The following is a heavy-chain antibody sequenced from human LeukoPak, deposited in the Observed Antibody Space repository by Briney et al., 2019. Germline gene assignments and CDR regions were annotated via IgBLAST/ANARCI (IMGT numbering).Heavy chain of an antibody. Sequence: SETLSLTCTVSGGSISNYYWSWIRQPPGKGLDWIGYIYYSGSTNYNPSLKSRVTISVDTSKNQFSLKLSSVTAADTAVYYCARRGSMGGSFVGAFDIWGQGTMVTVSS. CDR1: GGSISNYY. CDR2: IYYSGST. J-gene: IGHJ3*02. CDR3: ARRGSMGGSFVGAFDI. V-gene: IGHV4-59*08. D-gene: IGHD1-26*01.